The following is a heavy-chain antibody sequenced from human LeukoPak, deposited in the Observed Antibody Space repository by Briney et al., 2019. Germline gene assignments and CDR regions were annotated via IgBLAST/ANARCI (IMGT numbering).Heavy chain of an antibody. V-gene: IGHV1-69*05. J-gene: IGHJ3*02. Sequence: ASVKVSCKASGYTFTSYGISWVRQAPGQGLEWMGRIIPIFGTANYAQKFQGRVTITTDESTSTAYMELSSLRSEDTAVYYCARDAPIIPYCTNGVCYTGYDAFDIWGQGTMVTVSS. CDR1: GYTFTSYG. D-gene: IGHD2-8*01. CDR3: ARDAPIIPYCTNGVCYTGYDAFDI. CDR2: IIPIFGTA.